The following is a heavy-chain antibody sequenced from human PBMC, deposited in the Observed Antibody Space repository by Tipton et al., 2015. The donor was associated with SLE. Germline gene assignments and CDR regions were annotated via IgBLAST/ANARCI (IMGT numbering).Heavy chain of an antibody. CDR1: GGSLSGYY. D-gene: IGHD3-3*01. CDR2: INHTGST. J-gene: IGHJ4*02. V-gene: IGHV4-34*01. CDR3: ASRYYDFWNGYRSFDY. Sequence: TLSLTCAVYGGSLSGYYWGWARQPPGKGLEWIGEINHTGSTNYNPSLKSRVTISGDTSKSQFSLKLTSVTAADTAIYYCASRYYDFWNGYRSFDYWGQGTLVTVSS.